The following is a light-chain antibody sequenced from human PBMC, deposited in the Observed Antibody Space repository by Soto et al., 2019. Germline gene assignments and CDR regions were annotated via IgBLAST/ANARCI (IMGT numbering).Light chain of an antibody. CDR3: PQYGSSALT. CDR2: GVS. CDR1: QSVNSNY. Sequence: EIVLTQSPGTLSLSQGERATLSCRASQSVNSNYLAWHQQKPGQAPRLLIYGVSSRATGIPDRFSGTGSGTDFTLSISRLEPEDFAVYYCPQYGSSALTFGGGTKVNIK. J-gene: IGKJ4*01. V-gene: IGKV3-20*01.